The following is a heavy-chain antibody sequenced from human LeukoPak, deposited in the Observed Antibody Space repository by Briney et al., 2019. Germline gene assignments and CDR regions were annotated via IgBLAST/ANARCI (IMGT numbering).Heavy chain of an antibody. CDR2: IYHSGST. CDR1: GYSISSGYY. Sequence: SETLSLTCTVSGYSISSGYYWGWIRQPPGKGLEWIGSIYHSGSTYYNPSLKSRVTISVYTSKNQFSLKLSSVTAADTAVYYCARDRAVAGPKGAFDIWGQGTMVTVSS. V-gene: IGHV4-38-2*02. D-gene: IGHD6-19*01. J-gene: IGHJ3*02. CDR3: ARDRAVAGPKGAFDI.